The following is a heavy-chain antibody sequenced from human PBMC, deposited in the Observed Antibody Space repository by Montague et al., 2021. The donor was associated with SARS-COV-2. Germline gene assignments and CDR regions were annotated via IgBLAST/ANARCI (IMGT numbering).Heavy chain of an antibody. CDR3: AREISGPDYFDY. D-gene: IGHD3-10*01. CDR2: IYYSGST. V-gene: IGHV4-59*01. CDR1: GGSISSNY. J-gene: IGHJ4*02. Sequence: SETLSLTCTVSGGSISSNYWNWIRQPPGRGLEWIGYIYYSGSTNSNPSLASRVTISADTSKNHFSLKLRSVTAAGTAVYYCAREISGPDYFDYWGQGTLVIVSS.